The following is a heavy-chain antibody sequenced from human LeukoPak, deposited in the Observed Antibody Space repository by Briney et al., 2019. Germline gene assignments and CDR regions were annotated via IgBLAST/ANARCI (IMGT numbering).Heavy chain of an antibody. CDR3: ARVTHAYSGYDIDY. CDR2: INHSGST. Sequence: PSETLSLTCAVYGGSFSGYYWSWIRQPPGKGLEWIGEINHSGSTNYNPSLKSRVTISVDTSKNQFSLKLSSVTAADTAVYYCARVTHAYSGYDIDYWGQGTLVTVSS. J-gene: IGHJ4*02. V-gene: IGHV4-34*01. D-gene: IGHD5-12*01. CDR1: GGSFSGYY.